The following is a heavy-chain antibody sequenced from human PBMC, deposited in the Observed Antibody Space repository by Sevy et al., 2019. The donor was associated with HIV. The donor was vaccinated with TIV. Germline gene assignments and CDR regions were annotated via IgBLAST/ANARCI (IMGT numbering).Heavy chain of an antibody. CDR1: GFTFSSYA. CDR2: ISGSGGST. V-gene: IGHV3-23*01. Sequence: GGSLRLSCAASGFTFSSYAMSWVRQAPGKGLEWVSAISGSGGSTYYADSVKGRFTISRDNSKNTLYLQMNSLRAEDTAVDYCAKDGARDYYDSSGYYFGIWGQGTLVTVSS. CDR3: AKDGARDYYDSSGYYFGI. J-gene: IGHJ4*02. D-gene: IGHD3-22*01.